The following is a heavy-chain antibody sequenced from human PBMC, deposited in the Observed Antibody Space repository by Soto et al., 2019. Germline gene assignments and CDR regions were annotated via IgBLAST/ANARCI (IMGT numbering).Heavy chain of an antibody. CDR3: ARDPRYYDSSGYYSSGWFDP. Sequence: QVQLVESGGGVVQPGRSLRLSCAASGFTFSSYAMHWVRQAPGKGLEWVAVISYDGSNKYYADSVKGRFTISRDNSKNTLYLQMHSLRAEDTAVYYCARDPRYYDSSGYYSSGWFDPWGQGTLVTVSS. J-gene: IGHJ5*02. CDR2: ISYDGSNK. D-gene: IGHD3-22*01. CDR1: GFTFSSYA. V-gene: IGHV3-30-3*01.